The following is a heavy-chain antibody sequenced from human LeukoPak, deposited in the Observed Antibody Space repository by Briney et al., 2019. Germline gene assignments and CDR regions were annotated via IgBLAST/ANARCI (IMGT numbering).Heavy chain of an antibody. CDR2: ISYDGSNK. J-gene: IGHJ4*02. CDR1: GFTFSSYA. D-gene: IGHD5-12*01. CDR3: ATDFREATQLEGPDY. Sequence: GRSLRLSCAASGFTFSSYAMRWVRQAPGKGLEWVAVISYDGSNKYYADSVKGRFTISRDNSKNTLYLQMNSLRAEDTAVYYCATDFREATQLEGPDYWGQGTLVTVSS. V-gene: IGHV3-30*04.